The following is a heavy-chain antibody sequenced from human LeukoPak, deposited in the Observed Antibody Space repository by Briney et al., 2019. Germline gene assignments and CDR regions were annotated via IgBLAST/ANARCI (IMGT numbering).Heavy chain of an antibody. J-gene: IGHJ4*02. V-gene: IGHV3-23*01. CDR1: GFTFSSYA. Sequence: GGSLSLSCAAAGFTFSSYAMSWVRKAPEKGLEWVSAISGSGGSTYYADSEKGRFTISRDNSKNTLYLQMNSLRAEDTAVYYCAKDPYYYDSSGYPLDYWGQGTLVTVSS. CDR3: AKDPYYYDSSGYPLDY. D-gene: IGHD3-22*01. CDR2: ISGSGGST.